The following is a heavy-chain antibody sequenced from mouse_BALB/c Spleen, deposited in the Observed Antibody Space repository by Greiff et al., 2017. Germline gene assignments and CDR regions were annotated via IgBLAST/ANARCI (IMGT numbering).Heavy chain of an antibody. CDR1: GYTFTSYW. CDR3: ARSLLYDYDGDAMDY. CDR2: INPSTGYT. V-gene: IGHV1-7*01. J-gene: IGHJ4*01. D-gene: IGHD2-4*01. Sequence: QVHVKQSGAELAKPGASVKMSCKASGYTFTSYWMHWVKQRPGQGLEWIGYINPSTGYTEYNQKFKDKATLTADKSSSTAYMQLSSLTSEDSAVYYCARSLLYDYDGDAMDYWGQGTSVTVSS.